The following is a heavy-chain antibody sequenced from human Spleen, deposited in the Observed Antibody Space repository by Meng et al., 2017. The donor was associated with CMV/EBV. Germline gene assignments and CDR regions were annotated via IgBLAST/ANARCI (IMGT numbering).Heavy chain of an antibody. D-gene: IGHD1-26*01. V-gene: IGHV3-9*01. CDR3: AKGYDSGSMYYFVY. Sequence: GGSLRLSCAASGFTFDDYAMHWVRQAPGKGLEWVSGISWNSGSIGYADSVKGRFTISRDNAKNSLYLQMNSLRAEDTALYYCAKGYDSGSMYYFVYWGQGTLVTVSS. CDR2: ISWNSGSI. J-gene: IGHJ4*02. CDR1: GFTFDDYA.